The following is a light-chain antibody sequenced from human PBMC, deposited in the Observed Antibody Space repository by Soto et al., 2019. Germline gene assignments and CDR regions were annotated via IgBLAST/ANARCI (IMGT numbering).Light chain of an antibody. Sequence: EIVMTHSPATLSVSPWEIATLSCRASQSVSSNLAWYQQKPGQAPRLLIYGASTRATGIPARFSGSGSGTEFTLTISSLQPEDVAAYYCQKYNSAPLTFGGGTKVDIK. CDR3: QKYNSAPLT. CDR2: GAS. J-gene: IGKJ4*01. CDR1: QSVSSN. V-gene: IGKV3-15*01.